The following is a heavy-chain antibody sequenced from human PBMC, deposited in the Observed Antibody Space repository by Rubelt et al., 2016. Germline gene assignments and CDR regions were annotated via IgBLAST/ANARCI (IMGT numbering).Heavy chain of an antibody. Sequence: QVQLVQSGAEVKKPGSSVKVSCKTSGGTLNIYAISWVRQAPGQGLEWMGWLSAYNGNTNYAQRLQGMVTMTGDTSTSTGDMGLSSLRSEDTAVYYCARDPGPRGNDYWGQGTLVTVSS. CDR2: LSAYNGNT. J-gene: IGHJ4*02. CDR1: GGTLNIYA. CDR3: ARDPGPRGNDY. V-gene: IGHV1-18*01. D-gene: IGHD3-10*01.